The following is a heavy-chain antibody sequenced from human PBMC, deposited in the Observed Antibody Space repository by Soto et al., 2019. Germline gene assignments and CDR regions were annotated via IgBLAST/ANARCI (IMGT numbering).Heavy chain of an antibody. J-gene: IGHJ5*02. CDR3: ARAGVRNTNGVCYDP. CDR1: GGSISSYH. Sequence: SETLSLTCTVSGGSISSYHWSWIRQPPGKGLEWIGYIYYSGSTNYNPSLKSRVTISVDTSKNQFSLKLTSVTAADTAVYYCARAGVRNTNGVCYDPWGQGTLVTVSS. CDR2: IYYSGST. V-gene: IGHV4-59*01. D-gene: IGHD2-8*01.